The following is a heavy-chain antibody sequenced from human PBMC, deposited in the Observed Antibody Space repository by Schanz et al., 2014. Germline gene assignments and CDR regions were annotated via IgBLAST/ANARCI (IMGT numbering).Heavy chain of an antibody. CDR1: RLNFNNAW. D-gene: IGHD1-20*01. V-gene: IGHV3-15*04. Sequence: EVYLVESGGDLVQPGKSLRLSCAASRLNFNNAWMHWVRQAPGKGLEWVGRIENNANGATTDYAAPVKGRFTVSRDDSRNTLYLQMNTLRTDDTALYYCTTFNNRDALYIWGQGTMVSVSS. CDR3: TTFNNRDALYI. CDR2: IENNANGATT. J-gene: IGHJ3*02.